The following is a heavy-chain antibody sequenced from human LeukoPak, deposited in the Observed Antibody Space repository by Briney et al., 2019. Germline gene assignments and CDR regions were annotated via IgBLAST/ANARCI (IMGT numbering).Heavy chain of an antibody. CDR2: IIGSGRNT. Sequence: GGSLRLSCAASGFTFSSYVMSWVRQAPGKGLEWVSTIIGSGRNTYYADSVKGRFTISRGNSKNTLYLQMNSLRAEDTAVYYCAKRHSPGLYYFDYWGQGTLVTVSS. V-gene: IGHV3-23*01. CDR3: AKRHSPGLYYFDY. J-gene: IGHJ4*02. CDR1: GFTFSSYV. D-gene: IGHD3-3*02.